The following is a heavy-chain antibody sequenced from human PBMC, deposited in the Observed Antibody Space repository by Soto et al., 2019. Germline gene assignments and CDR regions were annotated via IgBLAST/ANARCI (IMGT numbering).Heavy chain of an antibody. J-gene: IGHJ5*02. CDR2: IYHSGST. Sequence: QLQLQESGSGLVQPSQTLSLTCAVSGGSISSGGYSWSWIRQPPGKGLEWIGYIYHSGSTYYNQSPKRRVPISVDRSKHQFSLKLRSVTAADTAVYSCPRVPAPWGHGSLVTVSS. CDR3: PRVPAP. CDR1: GGSISSGGYS. V-gene: IGHV4-30-2*01.